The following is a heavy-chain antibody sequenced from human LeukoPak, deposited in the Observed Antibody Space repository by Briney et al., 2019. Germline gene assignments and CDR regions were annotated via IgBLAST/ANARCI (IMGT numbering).Heavy chain of an antibody. CDR1: GYTFTGYY. V-gene: IGHV1-2*02. D-gene: IGHD2-15*01. J-gene: IGHJ4*02. CDR2: INTNSGGT. Sequence: GASVKVSCKASGYTFTGYYMHWVRQAPGQGLEWMGWINTNSGGTNYAQKFQGRVTMTRDTSISTAYMELIRLRSDDTAVYYCARAPWGRYCSGGSCYSEVVYWGQGTLVTVSS. CDR3: ARAPWGRYCSGGSCYSEVVY.